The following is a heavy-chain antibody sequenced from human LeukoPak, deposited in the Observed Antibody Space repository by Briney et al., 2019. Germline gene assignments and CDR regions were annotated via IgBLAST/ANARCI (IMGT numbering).Heavy chain of an antibody. J-gene: IGHJ6*02. D-gene: IGHD3-3*01. V-gene: IGHV3-43*02. CDR2: IRGDGDST. Sequence: PGGSLRLSCAASGINFDDYAMHWVRQAPGKGLEWVALIRGDGDSTFYADSVKGRFTISRDNSKNSLYLQMSSLRTEDTALYYCAKGFSVLASKHYYYFYGMDVWGQGTTVTVSS. CDR3: AKGFSVLASKHYYYFYGMDV. CDR1: GINFDDYA.